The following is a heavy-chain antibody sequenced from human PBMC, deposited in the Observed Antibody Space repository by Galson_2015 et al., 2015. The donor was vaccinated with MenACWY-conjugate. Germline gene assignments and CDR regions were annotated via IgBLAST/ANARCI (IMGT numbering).Heavy chain of an antibody. Sequence: SVKVSCKASGFTFSSSSVQWVRQARGQRLEWMGWIVLGNGNINYAQNFQERVTFTRDMSTSTAYMELSSLRSDDTAVYYCARSREMVTPYAPRGLLGQGTTSTVSP. V-gene: IGHV1-58*01. J-gene: IGHJ3*01. CDR1: GFTFSSSS. D-gene: IGHD3-16*01. CDR2: IVLGNGNI. CDR3: ARSREMVTPYAPRGL.